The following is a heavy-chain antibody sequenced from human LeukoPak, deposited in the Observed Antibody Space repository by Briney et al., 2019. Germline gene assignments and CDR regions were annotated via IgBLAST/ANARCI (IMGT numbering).Heavy chain of an antibody. Sequence: GSSLRLSCTASGFTFSSYGISWVRQAPGQGLEWMGWISAYNGNTNYAQKLQGRVTMTTDTSTSTAYMELSSLRSEDTAVYYCARSPRGEPTGAFDIWGQGTMVTVSS. CDR2: ISAYNGNT. CDR3: ARSPRGEPTGAFDI. D-gene: IGHD3-16*01. J-gene: IGHJ3*02. V-gene: IGHV1-18*01. CDR1: GFTFSSYG.